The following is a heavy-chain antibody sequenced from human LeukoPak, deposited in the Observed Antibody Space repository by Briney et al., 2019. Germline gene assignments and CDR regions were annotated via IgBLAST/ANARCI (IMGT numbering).Heavy chain of an antibody. J-gene: IGHJ4*02. Sequence: PGGSLRLSCAASGFTFSSYGMHWVRQAPGKGLEWVAIISYDGNNKYYADSVKGRFTISRDNSKNTLYLQMNSLRAEDTAVYYCARRAGAYSHPYDYWGQGTLVTVSS. D-gene: IGHD4/OR15-4a*01. V-gene: IGHV3-30*03. CDR3: ARRAGAYSHPYDY. CDR1: GFTFSSYG. CDR2: ISYDGNNK.